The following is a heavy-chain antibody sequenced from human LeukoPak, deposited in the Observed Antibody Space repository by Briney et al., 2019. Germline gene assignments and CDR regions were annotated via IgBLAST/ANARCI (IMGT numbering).Heavy chain of an antibody. Sequence: SETLSLTCAVYGGSFSGYYWSWIRQPPGKGLEWIGEINHSGSTNYNPSLKSRVTISVDTSKNQFSLKLSSVTAADTAVYHCARGSITIFGVVTPNWFDPWGQGTLVTVSS. CDR1: GGSFSGYY. CDR3: ARGSITIFGVVTPNWFDP. J-gene: IGHJ5*02. D-gene: IGHD3-3*01. CDR2: INHSGST. V-gene: IGHV4-34*01.